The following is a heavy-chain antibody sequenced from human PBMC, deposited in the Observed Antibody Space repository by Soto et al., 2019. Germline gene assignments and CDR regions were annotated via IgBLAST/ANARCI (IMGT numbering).Heavy chain of an antibody. J-gene: IGHJ4*02. CDR2: ITDTGGDT. D-gene: IGHD5-12*01. V-gene: IGHV3-23*01. CDR1: GITFGSRA. CDR3: ARAISSVAYYDSIGY. Sequence: GSLILSCVASGITFGSRAMSWVRQAPGEGLEWVSTITDTGGDTKYAASVKGRLTIARDNSKNTLYLQMTNLRADDTAVYHCARAISSVAYYDSIGYWGRGTLVTVSS.